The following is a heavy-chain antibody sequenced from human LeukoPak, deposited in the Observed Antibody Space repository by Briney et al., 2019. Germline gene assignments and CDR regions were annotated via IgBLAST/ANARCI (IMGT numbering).Heavy chain of an antibody. CDR3: ARDGIAAVDFDY. V-gene: IGHV3-74*01. Sequence: GGSLRLSCAASGFTFSTYWMHWVRQAPGKGLVWVSRVNGDGSSTNYADSVKGRFTISRDNAKNTLYLQMNSLRAEDTAVYYCARDGIAAVDFDYWGQGILVTVSS. CDR1: GFTFSTYW. CDR2: VNGDGSST. J-gene: IGHJ4*02. D-gene: IGHD6-13*01.